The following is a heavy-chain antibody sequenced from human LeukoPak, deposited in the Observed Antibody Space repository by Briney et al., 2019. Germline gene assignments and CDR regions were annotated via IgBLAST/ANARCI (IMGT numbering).Heavy chain of an antibody. CDR2: IYPSDSDT. CDR1: GYSFTSYW. D-gene: IGHD3-22*01. Sequence: GESLKISCKGSGYSFTSYWIGWVRQMPGKGLEWMGIIYPSDSDTRYSPSFQGQVTISADQSISTAYLQWSSLKASDTAMYYCARPTYYYDMWAFDIWGQGTMVTVSS. CDR3: ARPTYYYDMWAFDI. V-gene: IGHV5-51*01. J-gene: IGHJ3*02.